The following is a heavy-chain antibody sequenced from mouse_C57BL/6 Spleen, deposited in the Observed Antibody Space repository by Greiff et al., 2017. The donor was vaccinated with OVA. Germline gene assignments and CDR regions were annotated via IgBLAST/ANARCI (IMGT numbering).Heavy chain of an antibody. CDR1: GFTFSSYA. V-gene: IGHV5-4*03. J-gene: IGHJ4*01. D-gene: IGHD1-1*01. CDR3: ARTDYGSSYNAMDY. Sequence: EVKLVESGGGLVKPGGSLKLSCAASGFTFSSYAMSWVRQTPEKRLEWVATISDGGSYTYYPDNVKGRFTISRENAKNNLYLQMSHLKSEDTAMYYCARTDYGSSYNAMDYWGQGTSVTVSS. CDR2: ISDGGSYT.